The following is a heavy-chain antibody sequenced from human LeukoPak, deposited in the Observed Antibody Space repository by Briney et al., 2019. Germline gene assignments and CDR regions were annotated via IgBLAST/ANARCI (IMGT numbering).Heavy chain of an antibody. J-gene: IGHJ5*02. CDR3: SRSPLAGDYGGIDP. CDR1: GGSLHNYI. CDR2: IYDSGSA. D-gene: IGHD4-23*01. Sequence: PSETLSLTCTVSGGSLHNYIWSWIRQPPGKGPEWIGFIYDSGSANYNPSLPGRVTISVDTSKNQFSLKLNSVTAADTAVYYCSRSPLAGDYGGIDPWGQGTLVTVSS. V-gene: IGHV4-59*01.